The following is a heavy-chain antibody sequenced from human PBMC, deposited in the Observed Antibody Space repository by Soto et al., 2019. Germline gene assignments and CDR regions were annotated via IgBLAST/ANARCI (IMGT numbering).Heavy chain of an antibody. CDR1: WLTFCSYG. Sequence: GGPRLPRCAVWLTFCSYGMHRVRQAPGKGLEWVAVIWYDGSNKYYADSVKGRFTISRDNSKNTLYLQMNSLRAEDTAVYYCARAGDYYYGMDVWGQGTTVTVSS. CDR2: IWYDGSNK. CDR3: ARAGDYYYGMDV. V-gene: IGHV3-33*08. J-gene: IGHJ6*02.